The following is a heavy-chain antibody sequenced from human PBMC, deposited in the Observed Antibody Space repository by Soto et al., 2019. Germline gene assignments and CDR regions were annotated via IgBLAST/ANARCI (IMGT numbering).Heavy chain of an antibody. V-gene: IGHV1-18*03. CDR1: DYTFTSYG. J-gene: IGHJ6*02. CDR2: INTYSGNT. Sequence: QVQLVQSGAEVKKPGASVKVSCKASDYTFTSYGISWVRQAPGQGLAWMGWINTYSGNTDYARKFQGRVTMTTDTSTSPAYMEMRSLRFDDMAVYYCARAAETRYYGMDVWGQGTTVTVSS. CDR3: ARAAETRYYGMDV.